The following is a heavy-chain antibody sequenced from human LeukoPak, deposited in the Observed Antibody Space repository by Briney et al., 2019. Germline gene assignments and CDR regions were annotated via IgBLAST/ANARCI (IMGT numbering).Heavy chain of an antibody. Sequence: ASVKVSCKASGFRFTTYYMHWVRQAPGQGLEWMGMINFGGSVISYAEKFQGRLTMTRNTSTGTVYMDRKSLRSDDTAIYYCAREQPPAMPFDYWGQGTLDTVPQ. J-gene: IGHJ4*02. V-gene: IGHV1-46*01. CDR2: INFGGSVI. CDR1: GFRFTTYY. D-gene: IGHD2-2*01. CDR3: AREQPPAMPFDY.